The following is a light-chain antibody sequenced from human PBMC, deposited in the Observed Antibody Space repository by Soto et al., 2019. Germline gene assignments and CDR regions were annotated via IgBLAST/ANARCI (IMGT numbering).Light chain of an antibody. V-gene: IGKV1-5*01. CDR1: QNLDKW. CDR3: MQGTHWPIT. Sequence: DIQMTQSPSSLSASVGDRVTITCRASQNLDKWLAWYQLKPGAAPKLLISDASNLAGGVPSRFSGSGSGTDFALKISRVEAEDVGVYYCMQGTHWPITFGQGTRLEI. J-gene: IGKJ5*01. CDR2: DAS.